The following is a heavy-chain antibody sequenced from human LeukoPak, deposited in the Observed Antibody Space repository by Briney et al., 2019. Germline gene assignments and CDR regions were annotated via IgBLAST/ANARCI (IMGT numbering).Heavy chain of an antibody. CDR3: ARGRIITIYGVDHHDAYDF. Sequence: RASVKVSCKASGYTFTSSDIYWVRQAPGQGLEWMGWISSDNDKTNYGQKFQGRVTMTTDTSTTTVYMELRSLRSDDTAVYYCARGRIITIYGVDHHDAYDFWGQGTMVTVSS. V-gene: IGHV1-18*01. CDR1: GYTFTSSD. J-gene: IGHJ3*01. D-gene: IGHD3-3*01. CDR2: ISSDNDKT.